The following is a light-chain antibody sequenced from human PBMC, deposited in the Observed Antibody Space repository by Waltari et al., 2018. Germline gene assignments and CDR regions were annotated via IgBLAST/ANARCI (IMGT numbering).Light chain of an antibody. CDR1: SASVSTTYY. V-gene: IGLV8-61*01. Sequence: QTVVPQEPSLSVSSGGTVTPTCGMSSASVSTTYYPSWYQQAPGQAPRTLNFDTNTRSSGVPDRFSGSILDNKAALTITGAQADDESDYYCVLSMGSGIWVFGGGTKLTVL. CDR3: VLSMGSGIWV. J-gene: IGLJ3*02. CDR2: DTN.